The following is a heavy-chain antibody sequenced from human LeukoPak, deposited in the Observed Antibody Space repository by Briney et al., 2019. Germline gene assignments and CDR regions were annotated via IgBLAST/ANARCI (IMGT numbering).Heavy chain of an antibody. D-gene: IGHD3-22*01. J-gene: IGHJ4*02. CDR3: ARDSASYYYDSSGYSFDY. CDR2: IIPILGIA. Sequence: ASVKVSCKASGGTFSSYTISWVRQAPGQGLEWMGRIIPILGIANHAQKFQGRVTITADKSTSTAYMELSSLRSEDTAVYYCARDSASYYYDSSGYSFDYWGQGTLVTVSS. V-gene: IGHV1-69*04. CDR1: GGTFSSYT.